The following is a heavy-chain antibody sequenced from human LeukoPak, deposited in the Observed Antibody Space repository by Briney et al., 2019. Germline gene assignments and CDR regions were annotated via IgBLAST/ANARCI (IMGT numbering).Heavy chain of an antibody. CDR2: IKQDGSEK. D-gene: IGHD6-13*01. CDR1: GFTFSSYW. CDR3: ARVEGNSWYYFDY. Sequence: PGGSLRLSCAASGFTFSSYWMSWVRQAPGKGLEWVANIKQDGSEKYYVDSVKGRFTISRDNAKNSLYLQMNSLRAEDTAVYYCARVEGNSWYYFDYWGQGTLVSVSS. V-gene: IGHV3-7*01. J-gene: IGHJ4*02.